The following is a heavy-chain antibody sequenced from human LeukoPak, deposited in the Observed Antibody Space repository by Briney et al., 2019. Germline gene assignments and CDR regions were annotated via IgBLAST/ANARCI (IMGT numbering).Heavy chain of an antibody. V-gene: IGHV4-39*01. CDR1: GASISGHHWY. D-gene: IGHD5-24*01. CDR3: AREMAAVVGY. J-gene: IGHJ4*02. Sequence: SETLSLTCTVSGASISGHHWYWHCIRQPPGKGLEWIGNIYYSGSTYYNPSLKSRVTISVDTSKNQFSLKLSSVTAADTAVYYCAREMAAVVGYWGQGTLVTVSS. CDR2: IYYSGST.